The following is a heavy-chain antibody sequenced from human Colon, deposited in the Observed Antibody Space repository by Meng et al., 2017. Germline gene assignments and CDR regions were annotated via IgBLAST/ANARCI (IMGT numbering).Heavy chain of an antibody. J-gene: IGHJ4*02. CDR1: SGSISSSNG. V-gene: IGHV4-4*02. CDR3: VRQGMTSYSWGY. Sequence: QFQLQESGPGLVKPSGTLSLTCAVSSGSISSSNGWSWVRQPPGKGLEWIGEISQSGTTYYNPSLKSRVTITGDWSKNQFSLNLNSVTAADTALYYCVRQGMTSYSWGYWGQGTLVTVSS. CDR2: ISQSGTT. D-gene: IGHD3-9*01.